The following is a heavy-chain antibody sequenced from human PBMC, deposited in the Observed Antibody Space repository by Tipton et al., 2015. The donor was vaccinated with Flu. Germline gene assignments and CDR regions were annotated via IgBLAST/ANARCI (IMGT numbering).Heavy chain of an antibody. Sequence: SLRLSCAASGFTFSSYEMNWVRQAPGKGLEWVSYISSSGSTIYYADSVKGRFTISRDNAKNSLYLQMNSLRAEDTAVYYCARVGYCGGDCHFRQTMDYWGQGTLVTVSS. CDR2: ISSSGSTI. CDR1: GFTFSSYE. CDR3: ARVGYCGGDCHFRQTMDY. J-gene: IGHJ4*02. D-gene: IGHD2-21*02. V-gene: IGHV3-48*03.